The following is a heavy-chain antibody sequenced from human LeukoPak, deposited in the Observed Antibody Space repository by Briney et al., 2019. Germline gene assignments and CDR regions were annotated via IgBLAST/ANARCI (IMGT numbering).Heavy chain of an antibody. CDR2: ISNTADTQ. D-gene: IGHD2-15*01. CDR1: GFTFNPYS. V-gene: IGHV3-48*01. Sequence: SGGSLRLSCATSGFTFNPYSISWVRQAPGKGLEWVSYISNTADTQYYADSVKGRFTISRDSAENSVYLQMNTLRAEDTAVYYCARDRGYCTGGSCYRYFEKWGQGTLVTVSS. J-gene: IGHJ4*02. CDR3: ARDRGYCTGGSCYRYFEK.